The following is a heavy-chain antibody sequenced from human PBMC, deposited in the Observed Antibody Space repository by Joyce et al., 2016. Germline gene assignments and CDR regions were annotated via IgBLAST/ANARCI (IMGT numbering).Heavy chain of an antibody. D-gene: IGHD1-1*01. CDR3: AKNRNDVGRWGRFGP. V-gene: IGHV3-30*18. CDR2: TTDEGSSN. J-gene: IGHJ5*02. CDR1: GFDLSKFG. Sequence: QVQLVESGGGVVQPGRSLRLSCVASGFDLSKFGMHWIRQVPGKGLEWLAVTTDEGSSNYYADSVKVRFASSRDNSKSTLYLQMNSLRVDDTAMYYCAKNRNDVGRWGRFGPWGQGTLVTVSS.